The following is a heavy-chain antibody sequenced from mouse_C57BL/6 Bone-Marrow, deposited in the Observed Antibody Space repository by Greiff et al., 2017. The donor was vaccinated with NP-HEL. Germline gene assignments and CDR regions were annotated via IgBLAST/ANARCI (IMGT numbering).Heavy chain of an antibody. CDR1: GYTFTDYN. Sequence: VHVKQSGPELVKPGASVKIPCKASGYTFTDYNMDWVKQSHGKSLEWIGDINPNNGGTIYNQKFKGKATLTVDKSSSTAYMELRSLTSEDTAVYYCARKGLGFAYWGQGTLVTVSA. CDR2: INPNNGGT. D-gene: IGHD3-3*01. V-gene: IGHV1-18*01. J-gene: IGHJ3*01. CDR3: ARKGLGFAY.